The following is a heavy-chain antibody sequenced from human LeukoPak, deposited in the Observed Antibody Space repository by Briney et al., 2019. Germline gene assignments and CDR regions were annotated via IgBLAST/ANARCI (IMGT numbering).Heavy chain of an antibody. D-gene: IGHD3-9*01. J-gene: IGHJ4*02. CDR3: AKSPQFDMLIGYPGHYFDY. V-gene: IGHV3-23*01. Sequence: GGSLRLSCAASGFTFSNYAMSWVRQAPGKGLEWVSGVGSSGGKTSYADSVKGRFTISRDNSKNTLYLQMNSLRAEDTAVYYCAKSPQFDMLIGYPGHYFDYWGQGTLVTVSS. CDR1: GFTFSNYA. CDR2: VGSSGGKT.